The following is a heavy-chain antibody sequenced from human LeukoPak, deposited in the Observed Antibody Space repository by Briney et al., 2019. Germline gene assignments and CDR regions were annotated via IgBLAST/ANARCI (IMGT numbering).Heavy chain of an antibody. CDR3: ARSMVYGYYMDV. CDR1: GFTFSDYY. D-gene: IGHD2-8*01. J-gene: IGHJ6*03. Sequence: TGGSLRLSCAASGFTFSDYYMNWIRQAPGKGLEWVSYTVGSGSIISYADSVKGRFTISRDNAKNSLYLQMNSLRAEDTAVYYCARSMVYGYYMDVWGKGTTVTVSS. V-gene: IGHV3-11*01. CDR2: TVGSGSII.